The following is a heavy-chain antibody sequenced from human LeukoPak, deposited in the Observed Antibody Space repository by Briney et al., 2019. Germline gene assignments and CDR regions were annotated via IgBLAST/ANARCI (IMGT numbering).Heavy chain of an antibody. CDR2: ISGSGGST. CDR3: ANSVPAATRGYFDY. V-gene: IGHV3-23*01. CDR1: GFTFSSYA. D-gene: IGHD2-2*01. J-gene: IGHJ4*02. Sequence: GGSLRLSCAASGFTFSSYAMSWVRQAPGKGLEWVSAISGSGGSTYYADSVKGRFTISIDNSKNTLYLQMNSLRAEDTAVYYCANSVPAATRGYFDYWGQGTLVTVSS.